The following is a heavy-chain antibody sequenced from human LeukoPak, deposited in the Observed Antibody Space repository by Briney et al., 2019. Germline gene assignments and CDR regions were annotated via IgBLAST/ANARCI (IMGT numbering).Heavy chain of an antibody. CDR3: ASQTLLWFGEPGPQSDY. V-gene: IGHV3-48*03. D-gene: IGHD3-10*01. Sequence: GGSLRLSCAASGFTFSSYEMNWVRQAPGKGLEWVSYISSSGSTIYYADSVKGRFTISRDNAKNSLYLQMNSLRAEDTAVYYCASQTLLWFGEPGPQSDYWGQGTLVTVSS. J-gene: IGHJ4*02. CDR1: GFTFSSYE. CDR2: ISSSGSTI.